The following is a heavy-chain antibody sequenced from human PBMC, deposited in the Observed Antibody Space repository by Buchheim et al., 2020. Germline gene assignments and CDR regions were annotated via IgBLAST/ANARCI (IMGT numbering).Heavy chain of an antibody. J-gene: IGHJ6*02. CDR1: GGSFSGYY. Sequence: QVQLQQWGAGLLKPSETLSLTCAVYGGSFSGYYWSWIRQPPGKGLEWIGEINHSGSTNYNPSLKSRVTISVDTSKNQFSLKLSSVTAADTAVYYCAREVMVRGSGYYYGMDVWGQGTT. V-gene: IGHV4-34*01. D-gene: IGHD3-10*01. CDR3: AREVMVRGSGYYYGMDV. CDR2: INHSGST.